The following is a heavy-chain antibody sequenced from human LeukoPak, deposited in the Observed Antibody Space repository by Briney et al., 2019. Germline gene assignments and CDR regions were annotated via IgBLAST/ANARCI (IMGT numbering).Heavy chain of an antibody. V-gene: IGHV3-23*01. CDR3: AKSQNPASIAAAGLDY. D-gene: IGHD6-13*01. CDR2: MSESGGAT. J-gene: IGHJ4*02. Sequence: KPGGSLRLSCAASGFTFSTYAMTWVRQAPGKGLKWVSAMSESGGATHYADSVKGRFTISRDNSKNTLYLQMNSLRAEDTAVYYCAKSQNPASIAAAGLDYWGQGTLVTVSS. CDR1: GFTFSTYA.